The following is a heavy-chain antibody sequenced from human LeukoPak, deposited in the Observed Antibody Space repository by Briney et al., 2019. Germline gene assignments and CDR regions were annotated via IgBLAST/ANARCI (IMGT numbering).Heavy chain of an antibody. Sequence: GASVKVSCKASGYTFTSYYIHWVRQAPGQGLEWMGIINPSGGSTSYAQKFQGRVTMTRDMSTSTVYMELRSLRSDDTAVYYCARHGANYYDSSGNWGQGTLVTVSS. D-gene: IGHD3-22*01. CDR3: ARHGANYYDSSGN. J-gene: IGHJ4*02. CDR2: INPSGGST. CDR1: GYTFTSYY. V-gene: IGHV1-46*01.